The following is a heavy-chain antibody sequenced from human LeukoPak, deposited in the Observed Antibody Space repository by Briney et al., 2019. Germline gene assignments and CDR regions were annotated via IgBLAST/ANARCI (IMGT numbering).Heavy chain of an antibody. D-gene: IGHD2-2*01. CDR2: ISGSGGST. J-gene: IGHJ4*02. Sequence: GGSLRLSCAASGFTFSSYEMNWVRQAPGKGLEWVSAISGSGGSTYYADSVKGRFTISRDNSKNTLYMQMNSLRAEDTAVYYCAKVGVPATMELGTRGVATTIELDYWGQGTLVTVSS. V-gene: IGHV3-23*01. CDR1: GFTFSSYE. CDR3: AKVGVPATMELGTRGVATTIELDY.